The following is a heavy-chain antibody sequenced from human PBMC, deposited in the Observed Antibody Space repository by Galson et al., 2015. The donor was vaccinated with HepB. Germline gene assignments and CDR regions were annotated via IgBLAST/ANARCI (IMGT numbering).Heavy chain of an antibody. D-gene: IGHD5-18*01. J-gene: IGHJ3*02. Sequence: TLSLTCAVSGGSISSGGYSWSWIRQPPGKGLEWIGYIYHSGSTYYNPSLKSRVTISVDRSKNQFSLILSSVTAADTAVYYCARDGIQLHNAVSAFDIWGQGTMVTASS. CDR2: IYHSGST. CDR1: GGSISSGGYS. CDR3: ARDGIQLHNAVSAFDI. V-gene: IGHV4-30-2*01.